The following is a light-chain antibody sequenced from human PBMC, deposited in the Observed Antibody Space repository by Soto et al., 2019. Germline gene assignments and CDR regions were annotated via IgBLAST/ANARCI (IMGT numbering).Light chain of an antibody. CDR3: QQSYSVPPT. CDR2: AAS. Sequence: DIQMTQSASSLSASVGDRVTITGRASQSITTYLNWYQQKPGIAPKIMIYAASSLQSGVPSRFSGSGSGTEFTLTISSLQPEDFATYYCQQSYSVPPTFGQGTKV. J-gene: IGKJ1*01. CDR1: QSITTY. V-gene: IGKV1-39*01.